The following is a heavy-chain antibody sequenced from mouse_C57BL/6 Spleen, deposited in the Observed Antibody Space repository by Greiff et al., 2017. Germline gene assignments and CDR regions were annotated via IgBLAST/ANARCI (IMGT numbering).Heavy chain of an antibody. V-gene: IGHV1-64*01. Sequence: QVQLQQPGAELVKPGASVKLSCKASGYTFTSYWMHWVKQRPGQGLEWIGMIHPNSGSTNYNEKFKSKATLTVDNSSSTAYMQLSSLTSEDSAVYYCAREGDSSGYDYWGQGTTLTVSS. J-gene: IGHJ2*01. CDR3: AREGDSSGYDY. CDR2: IHPNSGST. D-gene: IGHD3-2*02. CDR1: GYTFTSYW.